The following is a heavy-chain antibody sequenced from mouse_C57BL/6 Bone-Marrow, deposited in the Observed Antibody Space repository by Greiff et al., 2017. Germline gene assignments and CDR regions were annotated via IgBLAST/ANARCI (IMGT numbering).Heavy chain of an antibody. J-gene: IGHJ3*01. CDR1: GFNIKDDY. D-gene: IGHD2-4*01. Sequence: VQLKQSGAELVRPGASVKLSCTASGFNIKDDYMHWVKQRPEQGLEWIGWIDPENGDTEYASKFQGKATITADTSSNTAYLQLSSLTSEDTAVYYCTTPYDYDDPRGFAYGGQGTLGTVSA. V-gene: IGHV14-4*01. CDR3: TTPYDYDDPRGFAY. CDR2: IDPENGDT.